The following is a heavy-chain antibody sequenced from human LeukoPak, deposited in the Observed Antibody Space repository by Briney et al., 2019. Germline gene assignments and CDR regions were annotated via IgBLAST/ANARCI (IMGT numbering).Heavy chain of an antibody. CDR2: IYHSGNT. CDR3: ARRYSYGFYYFDY. CDR1: GGSISSGGQS. D-gene: IGHD5-18*01. J-gene: IGHJ4*02. Sequence: KASQTLSLTCAVSGGSISSGGQSWSWMRQPPGKGLEWIGYIYHSGNTYYNPSLKSRVTISVDRFKNQFSLRVNSVTAADTAVYFCARRYSYGFYYFDYWGQGTLVTVSS. V-gene: IGHV4-30-2*01.